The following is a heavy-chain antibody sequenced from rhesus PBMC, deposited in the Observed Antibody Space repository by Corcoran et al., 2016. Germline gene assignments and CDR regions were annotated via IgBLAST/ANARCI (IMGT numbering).Heavy chain of an antibody. D-gene: IGHD3-3*01. CDR1: GGSISASSY. V-gene: IGHV4S7*01. Sequence: QVQLQESGPGLVKPSETLSLTCAVSGGSISASSYWSWIRPPPGKGLEWIGYIYGSGGITSYNPALKSRVTISTDPSKNQFSLKRSSVTAADTAVYYCARAIFGLVTPFDYWGQGVLVTVSS. CDR2: IYGSGGIT. CDR3: ARAIFGLVTPFDY. J-gene: IGHJ4*01.